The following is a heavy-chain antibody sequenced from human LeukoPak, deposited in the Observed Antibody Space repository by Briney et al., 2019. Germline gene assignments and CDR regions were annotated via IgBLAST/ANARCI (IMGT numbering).Heavy chain of an antibody. V-gene: IGHV3-53*01. CDR1: GFTFSSYW. D-gene: IGHD5-18*01. Sequence: PGGSLRLSCAASGFTFSSYWMTWVRQAPGKGLEWVSVIYSGGSTYYADSVKGRFTISRDNSKNTLYLQMNSLRVEDTAVYYCATDTDMVRYFQHWGQGTLVTVSS. J-gene: IGHJ1*01. CDR2: IYSGGST. CDR3: ATDTDMVRYFQH.